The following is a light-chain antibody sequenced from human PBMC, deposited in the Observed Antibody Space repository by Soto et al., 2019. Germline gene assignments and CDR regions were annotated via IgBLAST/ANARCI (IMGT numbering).Light chain of an antibody. Sequence: QSALTQPPSASGSPGQSVTISCTGTSSDVGGYNYVSWYQQHPGRAPKLMIYEVSQRPSGVPDRFSGSKSGNTASLTVSGLQAEDEADYYCSSYAGSNNLGVFGTGTKVIVL. CDR3: SSYAGSNNLGV. V-gene: IGLV2-8*01. J-gene: IGLJ1*01. CDR1: SSDVGGYNY. CDR2: EVS.